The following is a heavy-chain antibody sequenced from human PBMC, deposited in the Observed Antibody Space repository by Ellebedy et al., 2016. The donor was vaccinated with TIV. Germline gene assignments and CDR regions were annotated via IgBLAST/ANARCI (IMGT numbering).Heavy chain of an antibody. D-gene: IGHD4-17*01. CDR1: GGSISNYY. V-gene: IGHV4-59*12. CDR3: ARTGGLTVTTEYFQH. J-gene: IGHJ1*01. CDR2: IYYSGST. Sequence: SETLSLTCTVSGGSISNYYWSWIRQPPGRGLECIGYIYYSGSTNYNPSLKSRVTMSVDTSKNQFSLKLSSVTAADTAVYYCARTGGLTVTTEYFQHWGQGTLVTVSS.